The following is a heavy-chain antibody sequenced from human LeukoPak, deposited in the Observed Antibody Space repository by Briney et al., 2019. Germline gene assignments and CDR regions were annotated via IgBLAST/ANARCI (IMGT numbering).Heavy chain of an antibody. CDR2: MNPNSGNT. CDR3: ARGIVVPAAMQSWFDP. J-gene: IGHJ5*02. Sequence: ASVKVSCKASGYTFTSYDINWVRQATGQGLEWMGWMNPNSGNTGYAQKFQGRVSITRNTSISTAYMELSSLRSEDTAVYYCARGIVVPAAMQSWFDPWGQGTLVAVSS. CDR1: GYTFTSYD. V-gene: IGHV1-8*01. D-gene: IGHD2-2*01.